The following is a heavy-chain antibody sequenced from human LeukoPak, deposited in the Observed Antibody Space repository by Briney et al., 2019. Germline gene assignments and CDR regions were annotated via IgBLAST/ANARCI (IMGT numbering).Heavy chain of an antibody. D-gene: IGHD3-22*01. Sequence: GGSLRLSCAASGFTFSSYWMSWVRQAPGKGLEWVSYISSSSSTKNYADSVKGRFTISRDNAKNSLYLQMNSLRAEDTAVYYCAREGYYDSSGYLGVFDYWGQGTLVTVSS. CDR2: ISSSSSTK. CDR3: AREGYYDSSGYLGVFDY. J-gene: IGHJ4*02. V-gene: IGHV3-48*04. CDR1: GFTFSSYW.